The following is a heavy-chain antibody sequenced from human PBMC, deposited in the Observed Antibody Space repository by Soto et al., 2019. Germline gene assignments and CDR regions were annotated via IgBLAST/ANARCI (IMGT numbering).Heavy chain of an antibody. J-gene: IGHJ6*02. CDR1: GFTFSSYA. Sequence: GGSLRLSCAASGFTFSSYAMHWVRQAPGKGLEWVAVISYDGSNKYYADSVKGRFTISRDNSKNTLYLQMNSLRAEDTAVYYCARDPRVYSSGWYVDYYYGMDVWGQGTTVTVSS. CDR3: ARDPRVYSSGWYVDYYYGMDV. V-gene: IGHV3-30-3*01. D-gene: IGHD6-19*01. CDR2: ISYDGSNK.